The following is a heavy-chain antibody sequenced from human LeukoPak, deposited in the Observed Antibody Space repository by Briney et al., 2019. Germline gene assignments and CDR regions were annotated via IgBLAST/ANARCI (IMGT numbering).Heavy chain of an antibody. J-gene: IGHJ4*02. CDR3: TRDLGQWLLQGIFFDY. D-gene: IGHD5-12*01. CDR2: ISAYNGNT. V-gene: IGHV1-18*01. Sequence: VASVKVSCKASGYTFTSYGISWVRQAPGQGLEWMGWISAYNGNTNYAQKLQGRVTITTDTSTSTAYMELRSLRSDDTAVYYCTRDLGQWLLQGIFFDYWGQGTLVTVSS. CDR1: GYTFTSYG.